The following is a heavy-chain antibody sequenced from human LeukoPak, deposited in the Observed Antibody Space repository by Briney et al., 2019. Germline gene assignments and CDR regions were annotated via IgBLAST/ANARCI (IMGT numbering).Heavy chain of an antibody. CDR3: AREVANWFDP. CDR2: VHYSGST. D-gene: IGHD2-15*01. V-gene: IGHV4-39*02. Sequence: SETLSLTCSVSGGSISSSSYFWGWIRQPPGKGLEWIASVHYSGSTYYNPSLKSRLTISVDTSKNQFSLKLSSVTAADTAVYYCAREVANWFDPWGQGTLVTVSS. J-gene: IGHJ5*02. CDR1: GGSISSSSYF.